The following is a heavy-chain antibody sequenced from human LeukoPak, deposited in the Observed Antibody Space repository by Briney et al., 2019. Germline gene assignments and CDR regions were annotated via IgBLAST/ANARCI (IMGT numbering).Heavy chain of an antibody. Sequence: GGSLRLSCAASGFTFSSYSMNWVRQAPGKGLGWVSSISSSSSYIYYADSVKGRFTISRDNAKNSLYLQMNSLRAEDTAVYYCARDYSSTSCYTGRCWGQGSLVTVSS. CDR3: ARDYSSTSCYTGRC. CDR2: ISSSSSYI. CDR1: GFTFSSYS. V-gene: IGHV3-21*01. J-gene: IGHJ4*02. D-gene: IGHD2-2*02.